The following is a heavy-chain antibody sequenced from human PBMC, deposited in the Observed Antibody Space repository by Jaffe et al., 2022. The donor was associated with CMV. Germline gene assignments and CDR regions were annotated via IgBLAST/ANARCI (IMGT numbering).Heavy chain of an antibody. CDR3: AKLHISPDGSFES. CDR1: GFTFASYA. D-gene: IGHD2-21*01. Sequence: EVQLVESGGSLQQRGGSLRLSCAASGFTFASYAMSWVRQAPGRGLEWVSTISGPGSSTYYADSVKGRFTIFRDNSNNTLHLQMKSLRAEDTAIYYCAKLHISPDGSFESWGQGTLVTVSS. CDR2: ISGPGSST. V-gene: IGHV3-23*04. J-gene: IGHJ4*02.